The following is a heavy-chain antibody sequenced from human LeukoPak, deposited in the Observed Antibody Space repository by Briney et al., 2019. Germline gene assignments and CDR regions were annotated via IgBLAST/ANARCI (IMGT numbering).Heavy chain of an antibody. Sequence: GGSLRLTCAASGFTFSSYAMHWVRQAPGKGLEWVAVISYDGSNKYYADSVKGRFTISRDNSKNTLYLQMNSLRAEDTAVYYCARGQRTSWYTNFDYWGQGTLVTVSS. CDR2: ISYDGSNK. CDR3: ARGQRTSWYTNFDY. D-gene: IGHD6-13*01. CDR1: GFTFSSYA. J-gene: IGHJ4*02. V-gene: IGHV3-30-3*01.